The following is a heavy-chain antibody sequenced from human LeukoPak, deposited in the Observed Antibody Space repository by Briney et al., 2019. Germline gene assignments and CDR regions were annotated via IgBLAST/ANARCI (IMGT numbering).Heavy chain of an antibody. Sequence: GGALRISRATPGIKPRFSEMNRGRQAPGKGPEWVAHINSADNVQYYTDSVRGRFTMSRDNAKDLLYLQMNSLRDEDTAVYYCARDTVNGPFVISLDLWGQGVLVTVSS. CDR1: GIKPRFSE. CDR2: INSADNVQ. J-gene: IGHJ5*02. D-gene: IGHD2-8*01. V-gene: IGHV3-48*03. CDR3: ARDTVNGPFVISLDL.